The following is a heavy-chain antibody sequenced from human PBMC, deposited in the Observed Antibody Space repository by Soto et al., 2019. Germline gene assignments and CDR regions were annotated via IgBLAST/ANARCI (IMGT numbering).Heavy chain of an antibody. D-gene: IGHD6-19*01. CDR1: GGSISSSSYY. CDR2: IYYSGST. Sequence: QLQLQESGPGLVKPSETLSLTCTVSGGSISSSSYYWGWIRQPPGKGLEWIGSIYYSGSTYYNPSLKSRVPISVDTSKNQFALKLSSVTAADTAVYYCARRPIAVAGYYFDYWGQGTLVTVSS. V-gene: IGHV4-39*01. J-gene: IGHJ4*02. CDR3: ARRPIAVAGYYFDY.